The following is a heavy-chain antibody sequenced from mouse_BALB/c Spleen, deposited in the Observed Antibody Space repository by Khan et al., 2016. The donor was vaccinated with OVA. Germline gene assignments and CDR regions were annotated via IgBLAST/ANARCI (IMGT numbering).Heavy chain of an antibody. V-gene: IGHV1-77*01. CDR1: GYTFTDFY. J-gene: IGHJ3*01. CDR2: ISPGSGDT. CDR3: ARRNYFGYTFAY. Sequence: VQLQESGTELARPGASVNLSCKASGYTFTDFYINWVKQRSGQGLEWIGEISPGSGDTYYNEKFKGNATLTADKSSSTAYMQLSSLTSEASAVYFCARRNYFGYTFAYWGQGTLVTVSA. D-gene: IGHD1-2*01.